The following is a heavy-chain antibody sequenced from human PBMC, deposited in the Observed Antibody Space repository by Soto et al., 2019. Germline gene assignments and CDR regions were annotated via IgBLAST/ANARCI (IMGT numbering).Heavy chain of an antibody. CDR2: ISYDGSNK. CDR3: AKSSEGAFDI. V-gene: IGHV3-30*18. D-gene: IGHD3-22*01. Sequence: QVQLVESGGGVVQPGRSLRLSCAASGFTFSSYGMHWVRQAPGKGLEWVAVISYDGSNKYYADSVKGRFTISRDNSKNTLYLRMNSLRAEDTAVYYCAKSSEGAFDIWGQGTMVTVSS. J-gene: IGHJ3*02. CDR1: GFTFSSYG.